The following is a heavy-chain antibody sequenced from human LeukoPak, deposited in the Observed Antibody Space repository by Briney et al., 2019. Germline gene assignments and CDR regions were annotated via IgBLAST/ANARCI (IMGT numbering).Heavy chain of an antibody. V-gene: IGHV4-59*12. J-gene: IGHJ4*02. CDR2: IYHSGSS. Sequence: PSETLSLTCTVSGDSINNYYWSWIRQPPGRGLEWIGHIYHSGSSNYNPSLKSRVTISVDTSKNQFSLKLSSVTAADTAVYYCARGRRSGESFDYWGQGTLVTVSS. CDR1: GDSINNYY. D-gene: IGHD3-10*01. CDR3: ARGRRSGESFDY.